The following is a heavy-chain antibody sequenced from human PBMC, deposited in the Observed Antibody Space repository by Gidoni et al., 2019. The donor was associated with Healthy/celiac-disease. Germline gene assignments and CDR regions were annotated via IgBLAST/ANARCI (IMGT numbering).Heavy chain of an antibody. J-gene: IGHJ4*02. CDR3: ARGGYCSSTSCSLDY. CDR1: GGSFSGYY. V-gene: IGHV4-34*01. CDR2: INHSGSP. Sequence: QVQLQQWGAGLLKPSETLSLTCAVYGGSFSGYYWSWIRQPPGKGLEWIGEINHSGSPNYNPSLKSRVTISVDTSKNQFSLKLSSVTAADTAVYYCARGGYCSSTSCSLDYWGQGTLVTVSS. D-gene: IGHD2-2*01.